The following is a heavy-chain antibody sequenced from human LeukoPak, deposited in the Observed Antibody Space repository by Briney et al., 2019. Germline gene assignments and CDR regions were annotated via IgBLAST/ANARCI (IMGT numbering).Heavy chain of an antibody. CDR3: ARDSRYSSSWTDY. Sequence: PARSLRLSCVASGFTFSSYGMHWVRQAPGKGLEWVAVIWYDGSNKYYADSVKGRFTISRDNSKNTLYLQMNSLRAEDTAVYYCARDSRYSSSWTDYWGQGTLVTVSS. CDR2: IWYDGSNK. J-gene: IGHJ4*02. V-gene: IGHV3-33*01. D-gene: IGHD6-13*01. CDR1: GFTFSSYG.